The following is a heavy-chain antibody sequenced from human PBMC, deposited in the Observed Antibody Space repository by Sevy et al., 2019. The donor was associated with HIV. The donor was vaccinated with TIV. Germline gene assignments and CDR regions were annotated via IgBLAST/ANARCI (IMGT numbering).Heavy chain of an antibody. CDR1: GFTFSSYA. CDR2: ISYDGSNK. V-gene: IGHV3-30*04. CDR3: AGDVLLWFGDLLSSLGGAFDI. Sequence: GGSLRLSCAASGFTFSSYAMHWVRQAPGKGLEWVAVISYDGSNKYYADSVKGRFTISRDNSKNTLYLKMNSLRAEDTAVYYWAGDVLLWFGDLLSSLGGAFDIWGQGTMVTVSS. J-gene: IGHJ3*02. D-gene: IGHD3-10*01.